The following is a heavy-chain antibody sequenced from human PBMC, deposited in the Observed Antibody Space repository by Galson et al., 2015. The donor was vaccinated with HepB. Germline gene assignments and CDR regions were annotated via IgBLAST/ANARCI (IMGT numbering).Heavy chain of an antibody. D-gene: IGHD6-13*01. V-gene: IGHV1-3*01. CDR1: GYTFTSYA. Sequence: SVKVSCKASGYTFTSYAMHWVRQAPGQRLEWMGWINAGNGNTKYSQKFQGRVTITRDTSASTAYVELSSLRSEDTAVYYCARGGRQQLVLRFDYWGQGTLVTVSS. CDR3: ARGGRQQLVLRFDY. J-gene: IGHJ4*02. CDR2: INAGNGNT.